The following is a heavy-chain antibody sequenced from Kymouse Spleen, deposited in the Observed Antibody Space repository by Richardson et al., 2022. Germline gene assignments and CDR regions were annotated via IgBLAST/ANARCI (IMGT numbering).Heavy chain of an antibody. Sequence: QVQLQQWGAGLLKPSETLSLTCAVYGGSFSGYYWSWIRQPPGKGLEWIGEINHSGSTNYNPSLKSRVTISVDTSKNQFSLKLSSVTAADTAVYYCARGGLNYGGDYYGMDVWGQGTTVTVSS. CDR3: ARGGLNYGGDYYGMDV. J-gene: IGHJ6*02. CDR1: GGSFSGYY. CDR2: INHSGST. V-gene: IGHV4-34*01. D-gene: IGHD1-7*01,IGHD4-17*01,IGHD4-23*01.